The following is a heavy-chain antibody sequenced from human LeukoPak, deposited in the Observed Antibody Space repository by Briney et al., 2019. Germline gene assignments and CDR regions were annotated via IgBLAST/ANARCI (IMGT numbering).Heavy chain of an antibody. D-gene: IGHD5-18*01. Sequence: TGGSLRLSCAAPEFPFITFSMNWVRQAPGKGLEWVSYISSSSTTIYYADSVKGRFTISRDNAKNSLYLQMNSLRAEDTAVYYCARDAGYSYGWDTFDYWGQGTLVTVSS. CDR2: ISSSSTTI. V-gene: IGHV3-48*01. CDR3: ARDAGYSYGWDTFDY. J-gene: IGHJ4*02. CDR1: EFPFITFS.